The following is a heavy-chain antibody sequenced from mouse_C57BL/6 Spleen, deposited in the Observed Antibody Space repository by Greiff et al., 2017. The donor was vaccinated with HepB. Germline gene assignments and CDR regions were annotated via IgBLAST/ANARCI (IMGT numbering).Heavy chain of an antibody. D-gene: IGHD4-1*01. V-gene: IGHV14-4*01. CDR3: TTYGTGTRDYFDY. J-gene: IGHJ2*01. CDR1: GFNIKDDY. CDR2: IDPENGDT. Sequence: VQLQQSGAELVRPGASVKLSCTASGFNIKDDYMHWVKQRPEQGLEWIGWIDPENGDTEYASKFQGKATITADTSSNTAYLQLSSLTSEDTAVYHCTTYGTGTRDYFDYWGQGTTLTVSS.